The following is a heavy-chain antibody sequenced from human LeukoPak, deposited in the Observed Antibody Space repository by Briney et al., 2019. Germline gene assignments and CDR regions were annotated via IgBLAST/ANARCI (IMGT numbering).Heavy chain of an antibody. CDR1: GFTFSSYA. V-gene: IGHV3-64*01. CDR3: ARRAGAYSHPYDY. J-gene: IGHJ4*02. CDR2: ISSNGGST. Sequence: GGSLRLSCAASGFTFSSYAMHWVRQAPGKGLEYVSAISSNGGSTYYANPVKGRFTISRDNSKNTLYLQMGSLRAEDMAVYYCARRAGAYSHPYDYWGQGTLVTVSS. D-gene: IGHD4/OR15-4a*01.